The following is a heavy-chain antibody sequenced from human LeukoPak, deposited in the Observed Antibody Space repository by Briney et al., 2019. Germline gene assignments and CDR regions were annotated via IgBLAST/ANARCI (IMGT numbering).Heavy chain of an antibody. J-gene: IGHJ4*02. CDR3: SRSDGASDFDY. D-gene: IGHD5-24*01. CDR1: GDSFPSNRAS. CDR2: TYYRSKWYN. V-gene: IGHV6-1*01. Sequence: ASQTLSLTCAISGDSFPSNRASWTWIRQSPSRGLEWLGRTYYRSKWYNDYAVSLKSRISINPDTSKNQFSLQLNSVTPEDTAVYYCSRSDGASDFDYWGQGTLVTVSS.